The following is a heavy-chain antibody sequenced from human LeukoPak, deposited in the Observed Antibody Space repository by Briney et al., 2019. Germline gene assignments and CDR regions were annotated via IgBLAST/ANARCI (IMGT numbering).Heavy chain of an antibody. CDR2: ISSTSYSI. CDR3: ATSLGPRDY. CDR1: GFTSSSYE. J-gene: IGHJ4*02. V-gene: IGHV3-48*03. D-gene: IGHD7-27*01. Sequence: GGSLRLSCATSGFTSSSYEANWVRQAPGKGLEWISYISSTSYSIYYADSVKGRFTISRDNAKNALYLQMDSLRVEDTGLYYCATSLGPRDYWGQGILVTVSS.